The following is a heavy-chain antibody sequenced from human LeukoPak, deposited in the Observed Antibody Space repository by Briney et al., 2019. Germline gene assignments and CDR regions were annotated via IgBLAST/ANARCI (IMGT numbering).Heavy chain of an antibody. V-gene: IGHV1-69*01. CDR3: ASRGGYQLLATMDV. D-gene: IGHD2-2*01. CDR2: IIPIFGTA. CDR1: GGTFSSYA. J-gene: IGHJ6*03. Sequence: GSSVKVSCEASGGTFSSYAISWVRQAPGQGLEWMGGIIPIFGTANYAQKFQGRVTITADESTSTAYMELSSLRSEDTAVYYCASRGGYQLLATMDVWGKGTTVTVSS.